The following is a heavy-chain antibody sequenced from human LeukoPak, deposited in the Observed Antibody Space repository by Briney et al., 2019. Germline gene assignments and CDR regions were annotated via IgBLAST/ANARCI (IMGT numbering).Heavy chain of an antibody. V-gene: IGHV1-46*01. CDR3: ASVYKHGMDV. D-gene: IGHD5-24*01. Sequence: ASVKVSCKASGYTLTSYYLHWVRQAPGQGLEWMPIINPSGGSTSHAQKFQGRVTMTRDTSASTVYMELSSLRSEDTAVYYCASVYKHGMDVWGQGTTVTVSS. J-gene: IGHJ6*02. CDR1: GYTLTSYY. CDR2: INPSGGST.